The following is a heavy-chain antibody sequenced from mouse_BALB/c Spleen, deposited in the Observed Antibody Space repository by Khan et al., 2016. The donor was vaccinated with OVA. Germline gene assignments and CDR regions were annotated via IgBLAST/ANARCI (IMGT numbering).Heavy chain of an antibody. J-gene: IGHJ4*01. CDR3: ARQPYYHYNIMDY. CDR2: IWSDGST. V-gene: IGHV2-6-1*01. CDR1: GFSFTNYG. Sequence: VQLQESGPGLVAPSQSLSITCTISGFSFTNYGVHWVRQPPGKGLEWLVVIWSDGSTTYNSALKSRLTVTKDNSKSQVFLELNSLQTDDTAMYFCARQPYYHYNIMDYWGQGTSVTVSS. D-gene: IGHD2-10*01.